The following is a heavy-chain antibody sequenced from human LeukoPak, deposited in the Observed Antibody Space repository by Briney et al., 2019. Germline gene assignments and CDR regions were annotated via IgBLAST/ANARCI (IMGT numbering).Heavy chain of an antibody. CDR3: ARRAYSAAYWKHFDY. CDR2: IYYHENT. CDR1: GGSISSSSGY. J-gene: IGHJ4*02. V-gene: IGHV4-39*01. Sequence: SETLSLTCTVSGGSISSSSGYWGWIRQAPGKGLEWIGSIYYHENTYYNSSLKSRVTISVDTSKNQFSLKLNSVTAADTAVYFCARRAYSAAYWKHFDYWGQGILVTVSS. D-gene: IGHD1-1*01.